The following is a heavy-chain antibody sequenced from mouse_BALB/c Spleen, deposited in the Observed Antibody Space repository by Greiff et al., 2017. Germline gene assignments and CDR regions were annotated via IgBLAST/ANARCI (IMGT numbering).Heavy chain of an antibody. Sequence: DVKLVESGGGLVQPGGSRKLSCAASGFTFSSFGMHWVRQAPEKGLEWVAYISSGSSTIYYADTVKGRFTISRDNPKNTLFLQMTSLRSEDTAMYYCARYDYYYFDYWGQGTTLTVSS. CDR3: ARYDYYYFDY. D-gene: IGHD2-4*01. V-gene: IGHV5-17*02. CDR1: GFTFSSFG. J-gene: IGHJ2*01. CDR2: ISSGSSTI.